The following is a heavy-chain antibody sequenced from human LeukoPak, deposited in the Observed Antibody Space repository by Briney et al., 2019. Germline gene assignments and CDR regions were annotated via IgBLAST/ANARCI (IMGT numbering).Heavy chain of an antibody. Sequence: GGSLRLSCAAYGLTFNDYYMSWIRLEPGEGLEWLSYINIGGTNTHYGDSLKGPFTIPRDNANRSLYLEMKSMRAEDTALYYSATDGAVFDTWGRGVLVTVSS. CDR2: INIGGTNT. CDR3: ATDGAVFDT. V-gene: IGHV3-11*01. CDR1: GLTFNDYY. J-gene: IGHJ5*02.